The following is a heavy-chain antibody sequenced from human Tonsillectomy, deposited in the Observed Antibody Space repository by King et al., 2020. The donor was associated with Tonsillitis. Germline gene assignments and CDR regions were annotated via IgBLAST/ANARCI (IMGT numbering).Heavy chain of an antibody. CDR3: ATGPYDFWRGFAFDV. CDR2: IIPLLPMT. Sequence: VQLVESGAEVKKPGSSVKVSCKASGGSFTNSAISWVRQAPGQGLQWMGRIIPLLPMTDYAQNFQGRVTFTADTSTSSAYMELSSLRSDDTAVYYCATGPYDFWRGFAFDVWGQGTMIIVSS. J-gene: IGHJ3*01. V-gene: IGHV1-69*09. D-gene: IGHD3-3*01. CDR1: GGSFTNSA.